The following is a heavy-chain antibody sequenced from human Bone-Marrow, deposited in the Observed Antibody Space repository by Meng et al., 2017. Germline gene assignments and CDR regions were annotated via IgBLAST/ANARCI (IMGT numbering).Heavy chain of an antibody. CDR1: GFSFSRHS. V-gene: IGHV3-21*01. CDR3: ARSPPYIVEATGFDY. J-gene: IGHJ4*02. CDR2: ISSTSNYI. D-gene: IGHD2-15*01. Sequence: GESLKISCAASGFSFSRHSMNWVRQAPGKGLDWVASISSTSNYIYYADSVKGRFTISRDNAKNSVHLQMNSLRDDDTATYFCARSPPYIVEATGFDYWGQGTLVTVSS.